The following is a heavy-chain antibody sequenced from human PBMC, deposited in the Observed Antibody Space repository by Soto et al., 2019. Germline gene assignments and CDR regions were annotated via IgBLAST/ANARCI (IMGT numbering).Heavy chain of an antibody. CDR2: INHSGST. D-gene: IGHD1-7*01. J-gene: IGHJ6*03. V-gene: IGHV4-34*01. CDR3: ARGVPYNWNYARRSYYYMDV. Sequence: SETLSLTCAVYGGSFSGYYWSWIRQPPGKGLEWIGEINHSGSTNYNPSLKSRVTISVDTSKNQFSLKLSSVTAADTAVYYCARGVPYNWNYARRSYYYMDVWGKGTTVTVSS. CDR1: GGSFSGYY.